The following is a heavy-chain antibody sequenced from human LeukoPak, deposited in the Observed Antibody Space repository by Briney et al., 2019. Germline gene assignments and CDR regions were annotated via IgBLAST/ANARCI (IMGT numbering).Heavy chain of an antibody. J-gene: IGHJ5*02. CDR3: ARRGGPGYYYGSGSYYTNWFDP. Sequence: SETLSLTCAVYGGSFSGYYWSWIRQPAGKGLEWIGEINHSGSTNYNPSLKSRVTISVDTSKNQFSLKLSSVTAADTAVFYCARRGGPGYYYGSGSYYTNWFDPWGQGTLVTVSS. CDR1: GGSFSGYY. V-gene: IGHV4-34*01. CDR2: INHSGST. D-gene: IGHD3-10*01.